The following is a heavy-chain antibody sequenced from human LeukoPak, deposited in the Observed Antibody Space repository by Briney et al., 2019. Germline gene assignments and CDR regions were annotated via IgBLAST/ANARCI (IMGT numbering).Heavy chain of an antibody. D-gene: IGHD3-9*01. CDR1: GGSFSGYY. J-gene: IGHJ6*03. CDR2: INHSGST. V-gene: IGHV4-34*01. Sequence: SETLSLTCAVYGGSFSGYYWSWIRQPPGKGLEWIGEINHSGSTNYNPSLKSRVTISVDTSKNQFSLKLRSVTAADTAVYYCARCLTKTYYYYYMDVWGKGTTVTVSS. CDR3: ARCLTKTYYYYYMDV.